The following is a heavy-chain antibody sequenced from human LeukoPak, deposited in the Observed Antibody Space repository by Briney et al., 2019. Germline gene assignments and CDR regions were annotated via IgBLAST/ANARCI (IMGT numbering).Heavy chain of an antibody. CDR3: ARGRGMDV. CDR2: IKLDGSEK. Sequence: GGSLRLSCAASGFTFNTYWMSWARQAPGKGLEWVANIKLDGSEKYYVDSVKGRFTISRGNAKNSLYLQMNSLRAEDTAVYYCARGRGMDVWGKGTTVTVSS. J-gene: IGHJ6*04. V-gene: IGHV3-7*03. CDR1: GFTFNTYW.